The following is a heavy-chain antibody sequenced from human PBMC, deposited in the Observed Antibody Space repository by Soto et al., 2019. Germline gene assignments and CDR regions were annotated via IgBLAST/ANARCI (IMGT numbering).Heavy chain of an antibody. CDR3: AKEGAIVAAGTRVYLYNAMDV. D-gene: IGHD1-26*01. J-gene: IGHJ6*02. Sequence: ASVKVSCKASGYTFTGYYVHWVRQAPGQGLEWMGWINPNSGDTYLAQRFQGRVTMNRDTSIGTAYMELRGLTSDDTAEYYCAKEGAIVAAGTRVYLYNAMDVWGQGTTVTVSS. CDR2: INPNSGDT. V-gene: IGHV1-2*02. CDR1: GYTFTGYY.